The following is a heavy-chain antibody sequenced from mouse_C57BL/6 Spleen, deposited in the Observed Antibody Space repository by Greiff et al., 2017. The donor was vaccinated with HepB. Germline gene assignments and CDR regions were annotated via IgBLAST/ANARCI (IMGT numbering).Heavy chain of an antibody. D-gene: IGHD1-1*01. Sequence: QVQLQQSGPELVKPGASVKISCKASGYAFSSSWMNWVKQRPGTGLEWIGRIYPGDGDTNYNGKFKGKATLTADKSSSTAYMQLSSLTSEDSAVYFCARGGYGSSYYAMDYWGQGTSVTVSS. V-gene: IGHV1-82*01. CDR1: GYAFSSSW. J-gene: IGHJ4*01. CDR3: ARGGYGSSYYAMDY. CDR2: IYPGDGDT.